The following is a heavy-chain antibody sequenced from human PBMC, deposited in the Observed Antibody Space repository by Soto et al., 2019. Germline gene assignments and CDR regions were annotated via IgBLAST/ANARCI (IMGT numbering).Heavy chain of an antibody. V-gene: IGHV2-26*01. CDR3: ARIQGYCLSTSCYAGDH. J-gene: IGHJ4*02. CDR2: IFSNDEK. CDR1: GFSLSNARMG. D-gene: IGHD2-2*01. Sequence: QVTLKESGPVLVKPTETLTLTCTVSGFSLSNARMGVSWIRQPPGKALEWLAHIFSNDEKSYSTSLKSRLTISKDTSKSQVVLTMTNMDPVDIATYYCARIQGYCLSTSCYAGDHWGQGTLVTVSS.